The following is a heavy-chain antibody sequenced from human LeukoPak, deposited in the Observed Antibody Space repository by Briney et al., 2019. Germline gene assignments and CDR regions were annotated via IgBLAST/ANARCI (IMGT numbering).Heavy chain of an antibody. CDR1: GFTFGSYG. J-gene: IGHJ6*02. CDR3: AKDIVVVPTAPRNDYYYYGMDV. CDR2: ISYDGSNK. D-gene: IGHD2-2*01. V-gene: IGHV3-30*18. Sequence: GGSLRLSCAASGFTFGSYGMHWVRQAPGKGLEWVAVISYDGSNKYYADSVKGRFTISRDNSKNTLYLQMNSLRAEDTAVYYCAKDIVVVPTAPRNDYYYYGMDVWGQGTTVTVSS.